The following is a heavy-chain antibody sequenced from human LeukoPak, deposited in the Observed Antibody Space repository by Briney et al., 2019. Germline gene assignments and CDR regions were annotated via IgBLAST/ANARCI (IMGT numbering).Heavy chain of an antibody. Sequence: ASVKVSCKASGYTFTGYYMHWVRQAPGQGLEWMGWINPNSGGTNYAQKFQGRVTMTRDTSISTAYMELSRLRSDDTAVYYCARTGMSSSSEFVRYYYYYYMDVWGKGTTVTVSS. D-gene: IGHD6-6*01. J-gene: IGHJ6*03. CDR1: GYTFTGYY. CDR3: ARTGMSSSSEFVRYYYYYYMDV. CDR2: INPNSGGT. V-gene: IGHV1-2*02.